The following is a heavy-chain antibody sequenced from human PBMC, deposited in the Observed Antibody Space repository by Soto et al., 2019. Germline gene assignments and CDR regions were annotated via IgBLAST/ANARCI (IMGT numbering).Heavy chain of an antibody. Sequence: SETLSLTCTVSGGSISSGDYYWSWIRQPPGKGLEWIGYIYYSGSTYYNPSLKSRVTISVDTSKNQFSLKLSSVTAADTAVYYCARVAGYDSSGELDYWGQGALVTVPQ. D-gene: IGHD3-22*01. J-gene: IGHJ4*02. V-gene: IGHV4-30-4*01. CDR3: ARVAGYDSSGELDY. CDR1: GGSISSGDYY. CDR2: IYYSGST.